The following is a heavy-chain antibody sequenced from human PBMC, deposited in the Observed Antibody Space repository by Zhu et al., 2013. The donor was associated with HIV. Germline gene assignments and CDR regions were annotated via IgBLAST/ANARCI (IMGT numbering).Heavy chain of an antibody. CDR2: IIPIFGTA. Sequence: QVQLVQSGAEVKKPGSSVKVSCKASGGTFSSYAISWVRQAPGQGLEWMGGIIPIFGTANYAQKFQGRVTITADESTSTAYMELSSLRSEDTAVYYCARGAQKYSGYDRGYYGMDVWGQGTTVTVSS. CDR1: GGTFSSYA. J-gene: IGHJ6*02. D-gene: IGHD5-12*01. V-gene: IGHV1-69*01. CDR3: ARGAQKYSGYDRGYYGMDV.